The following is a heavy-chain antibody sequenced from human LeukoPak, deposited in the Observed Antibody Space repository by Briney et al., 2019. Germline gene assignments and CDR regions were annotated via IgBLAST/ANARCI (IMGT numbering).Heavy chain of an antibody. CDR2: ITGTHYTT. J-gene: IGHJ5*02. CDR3: TKDPNGDYVGAFDP. D-gene: IGHD4-17*01. CDR1: GFTVSSNY. V-gene: IGHV3-23*01. Sequence: PGGSLRLSCAASGFTVSSNYMSWVRQAPGKGLEWVSSITGTHYTTYNTDSVKGRFTISRDNSKNTLYLQMNSLRADDTAVYYCTKDPNGDYVGAFDPWGQGTLVTVSS.